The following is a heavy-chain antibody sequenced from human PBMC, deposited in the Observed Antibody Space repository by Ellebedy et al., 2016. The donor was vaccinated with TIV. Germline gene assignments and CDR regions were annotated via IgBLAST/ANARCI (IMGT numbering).Heavy chain of an antibody. V-gene: IGHV3-74*01. J-gene: IGHJ4*02. CDR3: ARVGQDCSSTSCYRRRGIDY. D-gene: IGHD2-2*01. CDR1: GFTFGIYW. CDR2: ITGDGSGT. Sequence: GESLKISXAASGFTFGIYWMHWVRQAPGKGLVWVSHITGDGSGTSYADSVRGRFTISRDNSKNTLYLQLNSLRAEDTAVYYCARVGQDCSSTSCYRRRGIDYWGQGTLVAVSS.